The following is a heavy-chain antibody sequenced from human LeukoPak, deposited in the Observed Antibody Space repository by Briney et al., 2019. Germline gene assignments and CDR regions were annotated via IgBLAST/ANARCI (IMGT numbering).Heavy chain of an antibody. V-gene: IGHV3-73*01. CDR3: TSMTPGDNFDY. Sequence: GGSLRLSCAASGFSFSSYGMHWVRQASGKGLEWVGRIRSKANSYATAYAASVKGRFTISRDDSKNTAYLQMNSLKTEDTAVYYCTSMTPGDNFDYWGQGTLVTVSS. D-gene: IGHD7-27*01. J-gene: IGHJ4*02. CDR2: IRSKANSYAT. CDR1: GFSFSSYG.